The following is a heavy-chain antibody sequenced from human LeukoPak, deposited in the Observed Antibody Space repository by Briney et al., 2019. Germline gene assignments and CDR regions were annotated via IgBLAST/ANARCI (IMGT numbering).Heavy chain of an antibody. D-gene: IGHD3-3*01. CDR2: ISGSGGNS. V-gene: IGHV3-23*01. CDR1: GFTFRNYV. CDR3: AKGWSDYFDS. J-gene: IGHJ4*02. Sequence: QPGGSLRLSCAASGFTFRNYVMNWVRRAPGKGLEWVSTISGSGGNSYYADSVKGRFAISRDNSKNTLDLQMNSLRAEDSAVYHCAKGWSDYFDSWGQGTLVTVSS.